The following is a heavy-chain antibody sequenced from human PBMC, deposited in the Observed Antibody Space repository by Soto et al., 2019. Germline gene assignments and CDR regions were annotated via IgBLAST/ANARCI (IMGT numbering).Heavy chain of an antibody. CDR3: ARAGCSRTSCYEGWYFDL. CDR2: IKQDGSEK. Sequence: EVQLVESGGGLVQPGGSLRLSCAASGFTFSSYWMSWVRQAPGKGLEWVANIKQDGSEKDYVDSVKGRFTISRDNAKNSLYLQMNSLRAEDTAVYYCARAGCSRTSCYEGWYFDLWGRGTLVTVSS. D-gene: IGHD2-2*01. V-gene: IGHV3-7*01. J-gene: IGHJ2*01. CDR1: GFTFSSYW.